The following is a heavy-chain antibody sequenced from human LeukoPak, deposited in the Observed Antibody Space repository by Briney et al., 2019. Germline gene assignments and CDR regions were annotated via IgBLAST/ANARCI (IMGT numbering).Heavy chain of an antibody. CDR2: INPNSGGT. Sequence: ASVKVSCKASGYTFTGYYMHWVRQAPGQGLEWMGRINPNSGGTNYAQKFQGRVTMTRDTSISTAYMELSRLRSDDTAVYYCASTPDYDYVWGGYRPRNWFDPWGQGTLVTVSS. CDR3: ASTPDYDYVWGGYRPRNWFDP. J-gene: IGHJ5*02. D-gene: IGHD3-16*02. CDR1: GYTFTGYY. V-gene: IGHV1-2*06.